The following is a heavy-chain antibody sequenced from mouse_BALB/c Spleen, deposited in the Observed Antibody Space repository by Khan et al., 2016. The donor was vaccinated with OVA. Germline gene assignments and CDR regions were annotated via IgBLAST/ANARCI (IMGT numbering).Heavy chain of an antibody. CDR1: GYTLTSYW. CDR2: INPSNGRT. Sequence: VQLQQSGAELVNPGASVNLSCKASGYTLTSYWMHWVKQRPGQGLEWIGEINPSNGRTNYNEKFKSKATLTVDKSSSTAYMQLSSPTSEDSAVYDCARLLINFDYWGQGTTLTVSS. D-gene: IGHD1-1*01. J-gene: IGHJ2*01. V-gene: IGHV1S81*02. CDR3: ARLLINFDY.